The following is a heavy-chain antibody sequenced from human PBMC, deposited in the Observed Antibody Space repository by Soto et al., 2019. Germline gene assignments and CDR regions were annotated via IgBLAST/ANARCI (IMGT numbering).Heavy chain of an antibody. Sequence: ASVKVSCKASGGLFSSYPISWVRQVPGQGLEWMGGIIPVLQTAYYTQRFQGRVTITADESTNTAYMELSSLRSEDTAIYYCARGGSGYTWFNEFWGQGTLVTVSS. D-gene: IGHD3-22*01. CDR1: GGLFSSYP. V-gene: IGHV1-69*13. CDR2: IIPVLQTA. CDR3: ARGGSGYTWFNEF. J-gene: IGHJ4*02.